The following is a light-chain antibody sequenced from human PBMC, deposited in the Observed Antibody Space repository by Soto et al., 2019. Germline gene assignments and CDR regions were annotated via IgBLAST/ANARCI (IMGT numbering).Light chain of an antibody. CDR3: QQLNSYPLA. V-gene: IGKV1-9*01. J-gene: IGKJ5*01. CDR2: AAS. Sequence: IQLTQSPSSLSASVGDRVTITCRASQGISSYLAWYQQKPGKAPKLLIYAASTLQSGVPSRFSGSVSGTDFTLTISSLQPEEFATYYCQQLNSYPLAFGQGTRLEIK. CDR1: QGISSY.